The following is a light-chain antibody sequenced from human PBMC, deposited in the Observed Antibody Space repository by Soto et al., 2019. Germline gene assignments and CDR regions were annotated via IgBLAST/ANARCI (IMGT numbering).Light chain of an antibody. CDR3: SSHAGSDNPFV. V-gene: IGLV2-8*01. CDR1: SSDVGGYNY. Sequence: QSALTQPPSASGSPGQSVTISCTGTSSDVGGYNYGSWYQQHPVKAPKVMIYDVNKPPSGVPDRFSGSKSGNTASLTVSVLQAEDEADYYFSSHAGSDNPFVFGTGTKMTV. J-gene: IGLJ1*01. CDR2: DVN.